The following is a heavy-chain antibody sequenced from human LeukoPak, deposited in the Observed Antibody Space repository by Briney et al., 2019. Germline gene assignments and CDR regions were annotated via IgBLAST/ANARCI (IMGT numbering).Heavy chain of an antibody. Sequence: ASVKVSCKASGYTFTSYYMHWVRQAPGQWLEWMGIINPSGGSTSYALKFQGRVTMTRDTSTSTVYMELSSLRSEDTAVYYCARDDYSGYDYENYWGQGTLVTVSS. V-gene: IGHV1-46*01. CDR2: INPSGGST. D-gene: IGHD5-12*01. J-gene: IGHJ4*02. CDR3: ARDDYSGYDYENY. CDR1: GYTFTSYY.